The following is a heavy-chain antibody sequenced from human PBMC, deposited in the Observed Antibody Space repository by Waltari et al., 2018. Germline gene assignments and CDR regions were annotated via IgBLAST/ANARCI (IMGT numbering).Heavy chain of an antibody. V-gene: IGHV4-61*09. Sequence: SGSYYWSWIRQPAGKGLEWIGYIYTSGSTNYNPSLKSRVTISVDTSKNQFSLKLSSVTAADTAVYYCAREESQYYYGMDVWGQGTTVTVSS. J-gene: IGHJ6*02. CDR1: SGSYY. CDR2: IYTSGST. CDR3: AREESQYYYGMDV.